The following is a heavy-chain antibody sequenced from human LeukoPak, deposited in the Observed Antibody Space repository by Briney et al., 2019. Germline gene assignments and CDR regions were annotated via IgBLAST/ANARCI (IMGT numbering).Heavy chain of an antibody. D-gene: IGHD5-12*01. CDR1: GGSISSGTYY. Sequence: SETLSLTCTDAGGSISSGTYYWSWIRQPAGKGLEWIGRIYISGSTNYNPSLKSRVTISVDTSKNQFSLKLTSVTAADTAVYYCARESSGYDFTYHYYYMDVWGKGTTVTVSS. CDR3: ARESSGYDFTYHYYYMDV. V-gene: IGHV4-61*02. CDR2: IYISGST. J-gene: IGHJ6*03.